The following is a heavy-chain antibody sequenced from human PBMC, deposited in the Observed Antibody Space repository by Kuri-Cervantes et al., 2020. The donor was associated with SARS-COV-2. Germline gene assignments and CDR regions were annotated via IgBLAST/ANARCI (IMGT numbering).Heavy chain of an antibody. Sequence: GGSLRLSCAASGFTFSSYAMHWVRQAPGKGLEWVAVISYDGSNKYYADSVKGRFTISRDNSKNTLYLQMNSLRSEDTAVYYCAREDIVVVPAATRSFPNRYFDLWGRGTLVTVSS. V-gene: IGHV3-30-3*01. CDR3: AREDIVVVPAATRSFPNRYFDL. CDR1: GFTFSSYA. CDR2: ISYDGSNK. D-gene: IGHD2-2*01. J-gene: IGHJ2*01.